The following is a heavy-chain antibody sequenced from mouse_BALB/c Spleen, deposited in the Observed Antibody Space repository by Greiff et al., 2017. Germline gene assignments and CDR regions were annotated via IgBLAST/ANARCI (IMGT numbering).Heavy chain of an antibody. CDR2: ISTYYGDA. J-gene: IGHJ4*01. CDR1: GYTFTDYA. CDR3: ARDDRDDEDAMDY. D-gene: IGHD2-14*01. V-gene: IGHV1S137*01. Sequence: VKLVESGAELVRPGVSVKISCKGSGYTFTDYAMHWVKQSPAKSLEWIGVISTYYGDASYNQKFKGKATMTVDKSSSTAYMELARLTSEDSAIYDCARDDRDDEDAMDYWGQGTPVTVSA.